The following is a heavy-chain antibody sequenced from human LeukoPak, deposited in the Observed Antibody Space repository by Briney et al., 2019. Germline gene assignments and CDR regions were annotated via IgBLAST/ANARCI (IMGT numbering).Heavy chain of an antibody. D-gene: IGHD4-17*01. J-gene: IGHJ4*02. V-gene: IGHV3-30-3*01. CDR2: ISYDGSNK. CDR3: ARRAYGDDSFDY. CDR1: GFTFSSYA. Sequence: GGSLRLSCAASGFTFSSYAMHWVRQAPGKGLEWVAVISYDGSNKYYADSVKGRFTISRDNSKNTLYLQMNSLRAEDTAVYYCARRAYGDDSFDYWGQGTLVTVSS.